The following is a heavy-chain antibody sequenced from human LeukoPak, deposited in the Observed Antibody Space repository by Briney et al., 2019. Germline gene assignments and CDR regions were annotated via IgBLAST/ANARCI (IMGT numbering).Heavy chain of an antibody. V-gene: IGHV4-34*01. Sequence: SETLSLTCAVYGGSFSGYYWSWIRQPPGKGLEWIGEINHSGSTNYNPSLKSRVTISVDTSKNQFSLKLSSVTAADTAVYYCARGIAARWGPYYYYYMDVWGKGTTVTVSS. D-gene: IGHD6-6*01. CDR1: GGSFSGYY. CDR3: ARGIAARWGPYYYYYMDV. CDR2: INHSGST. J-gene: IGHJ6*03.